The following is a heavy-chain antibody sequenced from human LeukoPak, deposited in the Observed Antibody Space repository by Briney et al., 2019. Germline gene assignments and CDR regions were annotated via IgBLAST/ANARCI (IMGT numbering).Heavy chain of an antibody. CDR3: ARQPGGTAAFDI. CDR2: SHYSGET. V-gene: IGHV4-59*08. D-gene: IGHD1-14*01. Sequence: SETLSLTCTVSGASMTDYYWSWIRQPPGRGLEWIAYSHYSGETKYNPSLKSRITISVDTSKNQFSLKLSSVTAADTAVYFCARQPGGTAAFDIWGQGTTVTVSA. CDR1: GASMTDYY. J-gene: IGHJ3*02.